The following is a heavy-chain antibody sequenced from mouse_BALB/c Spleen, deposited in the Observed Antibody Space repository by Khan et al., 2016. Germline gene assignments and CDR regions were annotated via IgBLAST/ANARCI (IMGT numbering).Heavy chain of an antibody. J-gene: IGHJ4*01. CDR2: ILPGNANS. V-gene: IGHV1-9*01. CDR1: GYTFSNYW. Sequence: VQLQESGAELMKPGASVKISCKATGYTFSNYWIEWVKQRPGHGLEWIGDILPGNANSNYNENLKGKATLTADTSSNTAYMQLRSLTSEDSAVYYCARAWYSMDYWGQGTSVTVSS. CDR3: ARAWYSMDY.